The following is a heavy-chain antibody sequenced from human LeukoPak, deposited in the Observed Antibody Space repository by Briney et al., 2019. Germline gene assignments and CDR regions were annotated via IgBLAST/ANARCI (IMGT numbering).Heavy chain of an antibody. Sequence: PSETLSLTCAVYGGSFSGYYWSWIRQPPGKGLEWIGEINHSGSTNYNPSLKSRVTISVDTSKNQFSLKLSSVTAADTAVYYCARGPVDTAMVDYWGQGTLVTVSS. CDR2: INHSGST. V-gene: IGHV4-34*01. J-gene: IGHJ4*02. CDR3: ARGPVDTAMVDY. D-gene: IGHD5-18*01. CDR1: GGSFSGYY.